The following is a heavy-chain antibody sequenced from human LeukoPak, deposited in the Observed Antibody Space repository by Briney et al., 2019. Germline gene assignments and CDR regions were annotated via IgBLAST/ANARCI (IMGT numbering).Heavy chain of an antibody. D-gene: IGHD1-26*01. CDR2: IYYSGSN. V-gene: IGHV4-59*01. CDR3: ARDRGRLGATTDDAFDI. CDR1: GGSISSYY. Sequence: SETLSLTCTVSGGSISSYYWSWIRQPPGKGLEWIGYIYYSGSNNYNPSLKSRVTISVDTSKNQFSLKLSSVTAADTAVYYCARDRGRLGATTDDAFDIWGQGTMVTVSS. J-gene: IGHJ3*02.